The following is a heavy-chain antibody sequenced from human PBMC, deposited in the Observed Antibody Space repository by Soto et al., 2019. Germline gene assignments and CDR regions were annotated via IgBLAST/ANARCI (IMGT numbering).Heavy chain of an antibody. CDR1: GYTFTGYY. V-gene: IGHV1-2*04. D-gene: IGHD5-12*01. CDR3: ARDPFSSSSYSGYDSFFQSDGMDV. J-gene: IGHJ6*02. CDR2: INPNSGGT. Sequence: GASVKVSCKASGYTFTGYYMHWVRQAPGQGLQWIRWINPNSGGTNYAQKYQGWVTMTRDTSISTAYMELSRLRSDDTAVYYCARDPFSSSSYSGYDSFFQSDGMDVWGQGTTVTVSS.